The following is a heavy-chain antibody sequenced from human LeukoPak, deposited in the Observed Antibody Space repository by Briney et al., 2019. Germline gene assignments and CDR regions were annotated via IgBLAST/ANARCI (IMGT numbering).Heavy chain of an antibody. D-gene: IGHD3-10*01. Sequence: GASVKASCKASGYTFTGYYMHWVRQAPGQGLEWMGRTNPNSGGTNYAQKFQGRVTMTRDTSISTAYMELSRLRSDDTAVYYCARERYYGSGSYYNRWGQGTLVTVSS. CDR1: GYTFTGYY. V-gene: IGHV1-2*06. CDR2: TNPNSGGT. J-gene: IGHJ4*02. CDR3: ARERYYGSGSYYNR.